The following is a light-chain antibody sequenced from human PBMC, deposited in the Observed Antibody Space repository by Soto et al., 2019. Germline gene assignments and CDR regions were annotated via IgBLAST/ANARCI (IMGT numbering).Light chain of an antibody. J-gene: IGKJ5*01. V-gene: IGKV3-20*01. CDR2: GAS. CDR3: QQYGSSPIT. CDR1: QSVSSNY. Sequence: EIVLTQSPGTLSLSPGERATLSCRASQSVSSNYLVWYQQKPGQAPRLLIYGASSRATGTPDRFSGSGSGTDFTLTISRLEPEDFAVYYCQQYGSSPITFGQGTRLEIK.